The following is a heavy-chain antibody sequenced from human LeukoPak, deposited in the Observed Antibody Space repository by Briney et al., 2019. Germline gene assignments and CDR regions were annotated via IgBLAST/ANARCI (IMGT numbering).Heavy chain of an antibody. D-gene: IGHD5-18*01. CDR1: GGSFSGYY. J-gene: IGHJ4*02. Sequence: SETLSLTCAVYGGSFSGYYWSWIRQPPGKGLEWIGEINHSGSTNYNPSLKSRVTISVDTSKNQFSLKLSSVTAADTAVYYCARHEYSYGTDFDYWGQGTLVTVSS. V-gene: IGHV4-34*01. CDR2: INHSGST. CDR3: ARHEYSYGTDFDY.